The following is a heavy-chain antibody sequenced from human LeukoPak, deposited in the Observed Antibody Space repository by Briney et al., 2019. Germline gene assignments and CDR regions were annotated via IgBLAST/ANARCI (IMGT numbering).Heavy chain of an antibody. CDR3: ARIPFQWLERVYYFDH. D-gene: IGHD6-19*01. J-gene: IGHJ4*02. V-gene: IGHV3-48*03. Sequence: GGSLRLSCAASGFTFNTYKMNWVCQAPGKGLEWISHISAASDIIHYADSVKGRFTISRDNIKNSLYLQMDSLRADDTAIYYCARIPFQWLERVYYFDHWGRGTLVAVSS. CDR1: GFTFNTYK. CDR2: ISAASDII.